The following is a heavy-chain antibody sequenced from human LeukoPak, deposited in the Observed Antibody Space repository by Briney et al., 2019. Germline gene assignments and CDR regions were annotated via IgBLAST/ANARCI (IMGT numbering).Heavy chain of an antibody. CDR2: INHSGST. CDR3: ARVGWNRDY. Sequence: SETLSLTCAVYGGSFSGYYWSWIRQPPGKGLEWIGEINHSGSTNYNPSLKSRVTISVDTSKNQFSLKLSSVTAADTAVYYCARVGWNRDYWGQGTLVTVSS. J-gene: IGHJ4*02. V-gene: IGHV4-34*01. CDR1: GGSFSGYY. D-gene: IGHD2/OR15-2a*01.